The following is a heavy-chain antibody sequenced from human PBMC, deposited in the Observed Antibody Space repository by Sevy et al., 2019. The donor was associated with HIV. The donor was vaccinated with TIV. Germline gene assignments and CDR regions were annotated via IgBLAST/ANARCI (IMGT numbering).Heavy chain of an antibody. CDR1: GFTFSISA. Sequence: GGSLRLSCVASGFTFSISAMSWVRQAPGKGLEWVSTISGSGDSTYFADSVKGRFTISRDNSKNTLYLQMDSLRAEGTAVYYCAKGPDYGDYVGWIDPWGQGTLVTVSS. CDR3: AKGPDYGDYVGWIDP. CDR2: ISGSGDST. J-gene: IGHJ5*02. D-gene: IGHD4-17*01. V-gene: IGHV3-23*01.